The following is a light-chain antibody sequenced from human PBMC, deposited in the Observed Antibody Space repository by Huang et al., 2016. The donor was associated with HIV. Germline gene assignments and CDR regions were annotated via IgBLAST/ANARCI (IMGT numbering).Light chain of an antibody. CDR1: QDLFYNSTEKNY. Sequence: DIVMTQSPDSLTLSLGARAAINCKSSQDLFYNSTEKNYLAWYQQKPGQPPKLLLYWASTRASGVPARFSGSGSRTDFTLTINGLQSDDTAVYYCQQYYTNHYTFGQGTKLEIK. J-gene: IGKJ2*01. CDR3: QQYYTNHYT. CDR2: WAS. V-gene: IGKV4-1*01.